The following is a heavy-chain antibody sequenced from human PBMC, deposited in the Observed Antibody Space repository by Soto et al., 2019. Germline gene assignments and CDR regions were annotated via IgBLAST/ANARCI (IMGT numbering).Heavy chain of an antibody. J-gene: IGHJ4*02. Sequence: EVQLVESGGGLVKPGGSLRLSCAASGFAFNDAWMNWVRQAPGKGLEWVGRIKSKIDGGTADYAAPVKGRFTFSRDDSKNTLYLQMNSLKTEDTALYYCTTDGLAVAGRGSFDYWGQGTLVTVSS. V-gene: IGHV3-15*07. CDR2: IKSKIDGGTA. CDR3: TTDGLAVAGRGSFDY. CDR1: GFAFNDAW. D-gene: IGHD6-19*01.